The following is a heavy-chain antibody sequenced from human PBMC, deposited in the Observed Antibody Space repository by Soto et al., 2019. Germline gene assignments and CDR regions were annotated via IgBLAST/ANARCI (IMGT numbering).Heavy chain of an antibody. CDR1: GFTLSSYA. J-gene: IGHJ6*02. D-gene: IGHD3-9*01. Sequence: GGSLRLSCAASGFTLSSYAMKWVRQAPGKGLEWVSLIGESGTPTYYADSVKGRFTISRDNSGNTLFLEMYSLRAEDTAVYYCARYIPGVRYYGMDVWGQGTPVPVSS. CDR2: IGESGTPT. CDR3: ARYIPGVRYYGMDV. V-gene: IGHV3-23*01.